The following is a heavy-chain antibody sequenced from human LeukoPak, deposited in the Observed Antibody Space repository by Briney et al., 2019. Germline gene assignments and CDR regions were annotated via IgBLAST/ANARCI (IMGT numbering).Heavy chain of an antibody. CDR2: IYPGNSDT. D-gene: IGHD2-2*01. CDR3: ARDNQPYQLPEPYSFDY. CDR1: GYIMTNNW. J-gene: IGHJ4*02. V-gene: IGHV5-51*01. Sequence: GESLKISCKISGYIMTNNWIGWVRQVPGKGLEWMGLIYPGNSDTKYSPSFQGQVTFSVDKSISTAYLHWSSLKASDTAVYYCARDNQPYQLPEPYSFDYWGQGTLVTVSS.